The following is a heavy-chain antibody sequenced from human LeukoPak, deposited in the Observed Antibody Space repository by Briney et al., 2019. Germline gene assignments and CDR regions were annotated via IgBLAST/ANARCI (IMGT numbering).Heavy chain of an antibody. J-gene: IGHJ4*02. V-gene: IGHV3-21*01. CDR3: ARTIFGVVMNTLRQDY. CDR2: ISSSSSYI. CDR1: GFTFSSYW. D-gene: IGHD3-3*01. Sequence: GGSLRLSCAASGFTFSSYWMSWVRQAPGKGLEWVSSISSSSSYIYYADSVKGRFTISRDNAKNSLYLQMNSLRAEDTAVYYCARTIFGVVMNTLRQDYWGQGTLVTVSS.